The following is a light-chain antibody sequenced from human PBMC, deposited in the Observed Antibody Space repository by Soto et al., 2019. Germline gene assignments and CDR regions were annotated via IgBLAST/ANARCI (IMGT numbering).Light chain of an antibody. CDR3: ATSDSSLSAWL. CDR1: WWNIVNNY. Sequence: QCVLREAPSLSAGRGETVSICCSGGWWNIVNNYASCYQRVPPTTPKLLIFDNNNRPSEIPDRSPGSKSGTSATLGIAGLHTADAPDYYCATSDSSLSAWLFGGGTQLTVL. V-gene: IGLV1-51*01. J-gene: IGLJ7*01. CDR2: DNN.